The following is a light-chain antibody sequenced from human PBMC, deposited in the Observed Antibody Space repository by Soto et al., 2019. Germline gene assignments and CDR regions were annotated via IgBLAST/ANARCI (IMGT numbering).Light chain of an antibody. CDR3: AAWDDSLNGVV. J-gene: IGLJ2*01. Sequence: QSVLTQPPSASGTPGQRVTISCSGSSSNIGSNTVNWYQQLPGTAPKLLIYSNNQRPSGVPDRFSASKSGALASLAISGLQSEDEADYYCAAWDDSLNGVVFGGGTQLTVL. CDR2: SNN. V-gene: IGLV1-44*01. CDR1: SSNIGSNT.